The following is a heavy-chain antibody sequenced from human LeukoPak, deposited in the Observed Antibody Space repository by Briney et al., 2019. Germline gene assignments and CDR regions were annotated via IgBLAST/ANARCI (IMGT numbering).Heavy chain of an antibody. V-gene: IGHV3-30-3*01. D-gene: IGHD2-2*01. CDR1: GFTFSSYA. J-gene: IGHJ4*02. Sequence: PGGSLRLSCAASGFTFSSYAMHWVRQAPGKGLEWVAVISYDGSNKYYADSVKGRFTISRDNSKNTLYLQMNSLRAEDTAVYYCARGVGSGYCSSTSCYLFDYWGQGTLVTVSS. CDR2: ISYDGSNK. CDR3: ARGVGSGYCSSTSCYLFDY.